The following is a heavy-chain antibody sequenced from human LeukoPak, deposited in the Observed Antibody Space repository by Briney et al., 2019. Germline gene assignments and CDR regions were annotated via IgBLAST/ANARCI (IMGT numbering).Heavy chain of an antibody. Sequence: SETLSLTCTVSGGSISRYYWSWVRQPPGKGLEGIGYIYYSGSTNYNPSLKSRVTISVDTSKNQFSLKLSSVTAADTAVYYCARLPYYYDSSGYYYFDYWGQGTLVTVSS. CDR2: IYYSGST. J-gene: IGHJ4*02. V-gene: IGHV4-59*01. CDR1: GGSISRYY. CDR3: ARLPYYYDSSGYYYFDY. D-gene: IGHD3-22*01.